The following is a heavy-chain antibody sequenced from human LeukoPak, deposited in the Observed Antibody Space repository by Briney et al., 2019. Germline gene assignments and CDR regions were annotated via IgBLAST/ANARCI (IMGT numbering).Heavy chain of an antibody. CDR1: GGSFSGYY. CDR3: ARHYGP. D-gene: IGHD3-16*01. J-gene: IGHJ4*02. CDR2: IYYSGST. V-gene: IGHV4-34*01. Sequence: KPSETLSLTCAAYGGSFSGYYWSWIRQPPGKGLEWIGSIYYSGSTYYNPSLKSRVTISVDTSKNQFSLKLNSVTATDTAVYYCARHYGPWGQGTLVTVSS.